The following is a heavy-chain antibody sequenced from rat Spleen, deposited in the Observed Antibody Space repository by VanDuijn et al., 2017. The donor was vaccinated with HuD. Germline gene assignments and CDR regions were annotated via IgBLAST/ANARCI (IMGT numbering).Heavy chain of an antibody. V-gene: IGHV5-7*01. J-gene: IGHJ2*01. D-gene: IGHD1-11*01. CDR3: ARRGYGGYFDY. CDR2: IMYDGGST. CDR1: GFTFSSFP. Sequence: EVQLVESGGGLVQPGRSLKLSCAASGFTFSSFPMAWVRQAPKKGLEWVAYIMYDGGSTYYRDSVKGRFTVSRDNARSSLYLQMDSLRTEDTATYYCARRGYGGYFDYWGQGFMVTVSS.